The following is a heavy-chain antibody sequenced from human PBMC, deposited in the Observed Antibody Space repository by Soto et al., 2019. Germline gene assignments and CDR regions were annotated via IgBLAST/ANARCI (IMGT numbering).Heavy chain of an antibody. D-gene: IGHD3-22*01. CDR3: ARLSGYYDSSGYGPGGLSEYFQH. Sequence: ASVKVSCKASGGTFSSYAISWVRQAPGQGLEWMGGIIPIFGTANYAQKFQGRVTITADESTSTAYMELSSLRSEDTAVYYCARLSGYYDSSGYGPGGLSEYFQHWGQGTLVTVSS. CDR1: GGTFSSYA. J-gene: IGHJ1*01. V-gene: IGHV1-69*13. CDR2: IIPIFGTA.